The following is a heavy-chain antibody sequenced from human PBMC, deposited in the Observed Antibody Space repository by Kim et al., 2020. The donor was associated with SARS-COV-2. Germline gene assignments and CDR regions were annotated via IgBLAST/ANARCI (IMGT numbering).Heavy chain of an antibody. Sequence: SYKYNADSVKGRFTISRDNAKNSLYLQMNSLRAEDTAVYYCAREEGVFDYWGQGTLVTVSS. V-gene: IGHV3-21*01. CDR3: AREEGVFDY. D-gene: IGHD3-16*01. J-gene: IGHJ4*02. CDR2: SYK.